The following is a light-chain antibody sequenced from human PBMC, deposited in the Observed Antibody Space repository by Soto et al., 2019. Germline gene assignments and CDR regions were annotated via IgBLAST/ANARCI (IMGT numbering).Light chain of an antibody. Sequence: EIVLTQSPATLSLSSGERATLSCRASQSVSIYLAWYQQRPGQTPRLLIYDISTSAAGIPARFSGSVFRTDYTLTISNLEPEDSAVYYFQQRFAWPNSFGGGTKVQI. CDR3: QQRFAWPNS. V-gene: IGKV3-11*01. CDR2: DIS. J-gene: IGKJ4*01. CDR1: QSVSIY.